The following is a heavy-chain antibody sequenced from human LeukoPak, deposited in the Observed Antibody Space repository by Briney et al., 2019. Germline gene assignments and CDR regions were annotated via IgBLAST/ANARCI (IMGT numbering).Heavy chain of an antibody. J-gene: IGHJ6*02. V-gene: IGHV3-48*03. Sequence: GGSLSFSCAASGFTFSSYDMNWVRQAPGKGLEGVSYISSSGRTIYYADSVKGRFTISRDNAKNSLYLQMNSLRAEDTAVYYWARGLNYDILSGYYTDYYGMDVWGQGTTVTVSS. CDR1: GFTFSSYD. CDR2: ISSSGRTI. D-gene: IGHD3-9*01. CDR3: ARGLNYDILSGYYTDYYGMDV.